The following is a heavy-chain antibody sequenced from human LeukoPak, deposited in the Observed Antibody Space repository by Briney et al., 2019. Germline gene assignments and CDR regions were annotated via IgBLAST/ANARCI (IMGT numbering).Heavy chain of an antibody. D-gene: IGHD5-12*01. CDR1: GFAFSSYW. V-gene: IGHV3-74*01. J-gene: IGHJ4*02. CDR2: INTDGTST. CDR3: TRDCGTSGCDY. Sequence: GGSLRLSCAASGFAFSSYWIHWVRQATGKGLVWVSRINTDGTSTTNADSVKGRFTISRDNAKNTVYLQMNSLRVEDTAVYYCTRDCGTSGCDYWGQGTLVTVSS.